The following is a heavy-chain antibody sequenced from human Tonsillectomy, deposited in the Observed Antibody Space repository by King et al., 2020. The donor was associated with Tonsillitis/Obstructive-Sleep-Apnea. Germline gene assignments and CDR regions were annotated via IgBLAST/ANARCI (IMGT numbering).Heavy chain of an antibody. CDR1: GFTFSSYE. Sequence: EVQLVESGGGLVQPGGSLRLSCAASGFTFSSYEMNWVRQAPGKGLEWVSYISSSGNTIYYADSVKGQFTISRDNSKNSLYLQMNSLRAEDTALYYCARDHEAVAGKPRYFDYWGQGTLVTVSS. D-gene: IGHD6-19*01. CDR3: ARDHEAVAGKPRYFDY. V-gene: IGHV3-48*03. J-gene: IGHJ4*02. CDR2: ISSSGNTI.